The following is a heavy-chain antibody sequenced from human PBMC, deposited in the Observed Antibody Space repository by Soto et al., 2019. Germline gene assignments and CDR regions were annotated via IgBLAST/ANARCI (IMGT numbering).Heavy chain of an antibody. J-gene: IGHJ4*02. V-gene: IGHV1-18*04. CDR2: ISGNNGNT. D-gene: IGHD2-15*01. CDR3: ARAVVSPPPGDC. CDR1: GYTFGSYA. Sequence: QVQMVQSGAEVKKPWASVKVSCKASGYTFGSYAITWVRRAPGQGLEWMGWISGNNGNTNYAQKFQGRVTMTTDTSTGTAFLELRCLRSDDTAVYYCARAVVSPPPGDCWGKGTLVTVSS.